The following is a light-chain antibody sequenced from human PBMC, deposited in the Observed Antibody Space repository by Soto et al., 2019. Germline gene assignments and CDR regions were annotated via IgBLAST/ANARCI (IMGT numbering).Light chain of an antibody. V-gene: IGKV3-20*01. Sequence: EIVLTQSPGTLSFSAGERATLSCRASQRVNSRYLAWYQQKPGQAPRLLIYGVSNRATGIPDRFSGSGSGTDFTLTISRLEPEDFAVYYCLQYGDSFPWTFGQGTKVDIK. J-gene: IGKJ1*01. CDR2: GVS. CDR3: LQYGDSFPWT. CDR1: QRVNSRY.